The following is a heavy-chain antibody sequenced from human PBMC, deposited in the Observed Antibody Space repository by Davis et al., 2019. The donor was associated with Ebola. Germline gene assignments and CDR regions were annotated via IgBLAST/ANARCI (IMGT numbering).Heavy chain of an antibody. Sequence: AASVKVSCKASGYTFTNYYMHWVRQAPGQGLEWMGRINPNSGGTNYAQKFQGRVTMTRDTSTGTAYLDLRSLRSDDTAVYFCARTSIVGTTTTASDIWGQGTLVTVSS. J-gene: IGHJ3*02. CDR2: INPNSGGT. V-gene: IGHV1-2*06. CDR3: ARTSIVGTTTTASDI. D-gene: IGHD1-26*01. CDR1: GYTFTNYY.